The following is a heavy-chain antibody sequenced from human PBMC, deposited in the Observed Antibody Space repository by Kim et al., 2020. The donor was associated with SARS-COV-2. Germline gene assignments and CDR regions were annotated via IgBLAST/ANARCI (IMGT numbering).Heavy chain of an antibody. Sequence: GGSLRLSCAASGFTFSSYGMHWVRQAPGKGLEWVAVISYDGSNKYYADSVKGRFTISRDNSKNTLYLQMNSLRAEDTAVYYCARELLWFGELGGAYYYYGMDVWGQGTTVTVSS. J-gene: IGHJ6*02. D-gene: IGHD3-10*01. V-gene: IGHV3-33*05. CDR1: GFTFSSYG. CDR3: ARELLWFGELGGAYYYYGMDV. CDR2: ISYDGSNK.